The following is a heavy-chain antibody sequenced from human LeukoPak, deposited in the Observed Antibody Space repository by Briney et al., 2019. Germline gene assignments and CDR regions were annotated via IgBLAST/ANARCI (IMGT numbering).Heavy chain of an antibody. Sequence: PGGSLRLSCAASGFTFDDYAMHWVRQAPGKGLEWVSSISSSSSYIYYADSVKGRSTISRDNAKNSLYLQMNSLRAEDTAVYYCVRGISYSSGWYDWFDPWGQGTLVTVSS. J-gene: IGHJ5*02. CDR2: ISSSSSYI. D-gene: IGHD6-19*01. V-gene: IGHV3-21*01. CDR3: VRGISYSSGWYDWFDP. CDR1: GFTFDDYA.